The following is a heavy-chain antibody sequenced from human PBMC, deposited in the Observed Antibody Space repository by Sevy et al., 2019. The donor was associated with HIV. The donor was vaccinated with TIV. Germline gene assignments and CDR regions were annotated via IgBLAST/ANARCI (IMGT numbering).Heavy chain of an antibody. CDR3: ARGGPNQQQLDYFDY. Sequence: SETLSLTCTVSGVSISPYYWAWIRQPPGKGLECIGFSGNTNYNPSLKTRVTTSVDTSKNQLSLKLSSVTAADTAIYYCARGGPNQQQLDYFDYWGQGTLVTVSS. CDR2: SGNT. V-gene: IGHV4-59*01. J-gene: IGHJ4*02. D-gene: IGHD6-13*01. CDR1: GVSISPYY.